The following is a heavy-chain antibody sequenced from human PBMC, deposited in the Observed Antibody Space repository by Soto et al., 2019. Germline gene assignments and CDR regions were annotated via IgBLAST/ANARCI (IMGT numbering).Heavy chain of an antibody. J-gene: IGHJ6*03. Sequence: PSETLSLTCTVSGGSISSYYWSWIRQPPGKGLEWIGYIYHSGSTNYNPSLKSRVTISVDTSKNQFSLKLSSVTAADTAVYYCARELGIIYYYYYMDVWGKGTMVTVSS. CDR1: GGSISSYY. V-gene: IGHV4-59*12. D-gene: IGHD7-27*01. CDR3: ARELGIIYYYYYMDV. CDR2: IYHSGST.